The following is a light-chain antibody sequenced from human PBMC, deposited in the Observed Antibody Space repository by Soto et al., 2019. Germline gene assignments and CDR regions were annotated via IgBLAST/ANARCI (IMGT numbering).Light chain of an antibody. J-gene: IGKJ1*01. V-gene: IGKV3-20*01. CDR2: GAS. CDR1: QSVSSNY. CDR3: QRYGGSPGT. Sequence: EIVLTQSPGTLSWSPGERATLSCRASQSVSSNYLAGYQQRPGQAPRLLIYGASSRATGIPDRFSGSVSGTDFTLTISRLEPEDFAVYYCQRYGGSPGTFGQGTKVEIK.